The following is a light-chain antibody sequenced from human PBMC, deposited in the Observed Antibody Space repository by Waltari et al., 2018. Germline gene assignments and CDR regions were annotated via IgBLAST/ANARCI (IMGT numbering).Light chain of an antibody. CDR1: HSVSST. J-gene: IGKJ2*01. CDR2: GAS. Sequence: EVVMTQSPATLSVSPGERSTLSCRASHSVSSTLAWYQRKPGHTPRLLLYGASTRATGIPARFSGSGSGTEFTLTISNLQSEDFAVYYCQQYLSWYTFGQGTKLEIK. V-gene: IGKV3-15*01. CDR3: QQYLSWYT.